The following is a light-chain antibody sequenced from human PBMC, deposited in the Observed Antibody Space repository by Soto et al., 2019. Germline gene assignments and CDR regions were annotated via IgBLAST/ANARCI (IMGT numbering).Light chain of an antibody. CDR1: QSVGSSY. V-gene: IGKV3-20*01. CDR3: QNYDTSPT. J-gene: IGKJ1*01. Sequence: EIVLTQSPGTLSLSAGERATLSCRASQSVGSSYLAWYQQKPGQAPTVLIYGASSRATGIPDRFSGSGSGTYFTLTSSRLEPEDFAVYYCQNYDTSPTFGQGTKVEI. CDR2: GAS.